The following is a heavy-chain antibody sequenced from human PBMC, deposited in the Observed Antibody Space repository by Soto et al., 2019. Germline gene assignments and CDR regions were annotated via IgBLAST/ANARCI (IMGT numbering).Heavy chain of an antibody. V-gene: IGHV2-26*01. CDR1: GFSLTLGRMA. CDR3: ARIDYTGSPLIDY. D-gene: IGHD1-26*01. J-gene: IGHJ4*02. Sequence: SGPTLVNPTETLTLTCSVSGFSLTLGRMAVTWIRQPPGKALEWLAHILSTGETSYATSLKTRVTISKDISKSQVLLTMTNVDPVDTATYFCARIDYTGSPLIDYWGQGTLVTVSS. CDR2: ILSTGET.